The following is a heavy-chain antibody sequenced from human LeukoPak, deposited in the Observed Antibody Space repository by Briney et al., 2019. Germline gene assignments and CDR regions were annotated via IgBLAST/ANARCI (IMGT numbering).Heavy chain of an antibody. CDR2: IYYSGTT. Sequence: SETLSLTCTVSGDSISSDNYYWAWIRQPPGKRLEWIGSIYYSGTTYYNPSLKSRVAISVDTSKNQFSLRLSSVTTTDTAVYYCARRGSGSYSYWGQGTLVIVSS. CDR3: ARRGSGSYSY. V-gene: IGHV4-39*01. J-gene: IGHJ4*02. D-gene: IGHD1-26*01. CDR1: GDSISSDNYY.